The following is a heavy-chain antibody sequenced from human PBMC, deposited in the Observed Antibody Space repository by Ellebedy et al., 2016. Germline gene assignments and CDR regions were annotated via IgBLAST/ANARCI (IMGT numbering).Heavy chain of an antibody. J-gene: IGHJ4*02. Sequence: GGSLRLXXVASGFTFRNFFMTWIRQAPGKGLEWVATISGGGDNTFFADSVKGRFTISRDNSKNTLYLQMNNLRVEDTALYYCRQGHYFDQWGQGALVTVSS. V-gene: IGHV3-23*01. CDR1: GFTFRNFF. CDR3: RQGHYFDQ. CDR2: ISGGGDNT.